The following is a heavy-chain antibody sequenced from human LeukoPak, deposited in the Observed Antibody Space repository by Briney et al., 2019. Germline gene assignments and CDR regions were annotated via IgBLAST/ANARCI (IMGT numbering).Heavy chain of an antibody. D-gene: IGHD3-10*01. CDR1: GGTFSSYA. V-gene: IGHV1-69*13. J-gene: IGHJ4*02. CDR3: ARARGWDGSGSYYIPYYFDY. Sequence: VASVKVSCKASGGTFSSYAISWVRQAPGQGLEWMGGIIPIFGTANYAQKFQGRVTITADESTSTAYMELSSLRSEDTAVYYCARARGWDGSGSYYIPYYFDYWGQGTLVTVS. CDR2: IIPIFGTA.